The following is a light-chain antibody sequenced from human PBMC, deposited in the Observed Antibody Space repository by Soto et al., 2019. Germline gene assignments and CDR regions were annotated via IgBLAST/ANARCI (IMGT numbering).Light chain of an antibody. CDR1: QSISSN. Sequence: DIVMTQSPATLSLSPGERATPSCRASQSISSNLAWYQQKPGQAPRLLIYGASIRATGVPARFSGGGSGTEFTLTITSLQSEDFAVYYCQQFNTWPRDTFGQGTKVDIK. J-gene: IGKJ1*01. CDR3: QQFNTWPRDT. V-gene: IGKV3-15*01. CDR2: GAS.